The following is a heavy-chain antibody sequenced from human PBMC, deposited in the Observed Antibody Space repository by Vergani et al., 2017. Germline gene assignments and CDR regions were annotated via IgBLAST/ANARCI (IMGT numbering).Heavy chain of an antibody. CDR3: ARGTVRYSYGFNYYYYMDV. D-gene: IGHD5-18*01. CDR2: IYYSGST. CDR1: GGSISSGGYY. Sequence: QVQLQESGPGLVKPSQTLSLTCTVSGGSISSGGYYWSWIRQHPGKGLEWIGYIYYSGSTYYNPSLKSRVTIAVDTSKNQFSLKLSSVTAADTAVYYCARGTVRYSYGFNYYYYMDVWGKGTTVTVSS. J-gene: IGHJ6*03. V-gene: IGHV4-31*03.